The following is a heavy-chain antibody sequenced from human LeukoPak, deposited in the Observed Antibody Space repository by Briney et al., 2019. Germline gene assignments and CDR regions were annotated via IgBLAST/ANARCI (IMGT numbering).Heavy chain of an antibody. V-gene: IGHV3-48*01. D-gene: IGHD2-21*02. CDR2: IGTTSGAI. CDR3: ARFRTWGDKAFDY. CDR1: GFTFNAFG. J-gene: IGHJ4*02. Sequence: GGSLRLSCAASGFTFNAFGMNWVRQAPGKGLKWVSYIGTTSGAIYYADSVKGRFTISRDSAKNSLYLQMNSLRAEDTAVYYCARFRTWGDKAFDYWGQGTLVTVSS.